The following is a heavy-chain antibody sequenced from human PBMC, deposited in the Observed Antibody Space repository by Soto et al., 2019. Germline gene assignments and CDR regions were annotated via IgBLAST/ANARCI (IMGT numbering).Heavy chain of an antibody. CDR1: GGSISSSSYY. D-gene: IGHD2-15*01. V-gene: IGHV4-39*01. J-gene: IGHJ4*02. CDR2: IYYSGST. Sequence: QLQLQESGPGLVKPSETLSLTCTVSGGSISSSSYYWGWIRQPPGKGLEWIGSIYYSGSTYYNPSLKSRVTISVDTSKNQFSLKLSSVTAADTAVYYCARHPGGSSIKFDYWGQGTLVTVSS. CDR3: ARHPGGSSIKFDY.